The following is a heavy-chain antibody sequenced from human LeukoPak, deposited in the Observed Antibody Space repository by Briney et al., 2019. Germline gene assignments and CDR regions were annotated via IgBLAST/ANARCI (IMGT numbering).Heavy chain of an antibody. J-gene: IGHJ4*02. CDR3: ARVVDYDILTGYHLGLDY. V-gene: IGHV1-2*02. D-gene: IGHD3-9*01. Sequence: ASVKVSCKASGYTFTGYYMHWVRQAPGQGLEWMGWINPNSGGTNYAQKFQGRVTMTRDTSISTAYMELSRLRSDDTAVYYCARVVDYDILTGYHLGLDYWGQGTLVTVSS. CDR1: GYTFTGYY. CDR2: INPNSGGT.